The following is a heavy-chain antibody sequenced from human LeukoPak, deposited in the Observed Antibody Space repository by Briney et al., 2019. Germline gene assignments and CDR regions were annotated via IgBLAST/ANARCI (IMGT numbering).Heavy chain of an antibody. J-gene: IGHJ6*02. V-gene: IGHV3-9*01. D-gene: IGHD3-16*01. CDR2: ISWNSGSI. CDR1: GFTFDDYA. CDR3: ARGGGLDV. Sequence: GGSLRLPCAASGFTFDDYAMHWVRQAPGKGLEWVSGISWNSGSIGYADSVKGRFTISRDNAKNSLYLQMSNLRAEDTAVYFCARGGGLDVWGQGATVTVSS.